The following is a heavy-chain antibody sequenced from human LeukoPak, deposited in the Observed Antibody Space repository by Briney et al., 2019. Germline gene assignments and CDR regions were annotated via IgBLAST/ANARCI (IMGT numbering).Heavy chain of an antibody. CDR2: ISSSSSYI. D-gene: IGHD1-7*01. CDR1: GFTFSSYS. J-gene: IGHJ6*02. Sequence: GGSLRLSCSASGFTFSSYSMNWVRQAPGKGLEWVSSISSSSSYIYYADSVKGRFTISRDNAKNSLYLQMNSLRAEDTAVYYCARVTGTTWYPYYYGMDVWGQGTTVTVSS. CDR3: ARVTGTTWYPYYYGMDV. V-gene: IGHV3-21*01.